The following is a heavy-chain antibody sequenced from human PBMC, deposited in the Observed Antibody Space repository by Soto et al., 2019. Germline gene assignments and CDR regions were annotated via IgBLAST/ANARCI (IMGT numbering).Heavy chain of an antibody. CDR2: LIPIFGTA. V-gene: IGHV1-69*06. CDR1: GGTFSSCA. J-gene: IGHJ5*02. Sequence: QVQLVQSGAEVKKLGSSVKVSCKASGGTFSSCAISCVRQAPGQGPEWMGGLIPIFGTANYEQKFQGRVTITADKSTSTAYMELSSLRSEDTAVDYCAAALLRSYNRFDPCVQGTLVTVSS. CDR3: AAALLRSYNRFDP. D-gene: IGHD3-16*01.